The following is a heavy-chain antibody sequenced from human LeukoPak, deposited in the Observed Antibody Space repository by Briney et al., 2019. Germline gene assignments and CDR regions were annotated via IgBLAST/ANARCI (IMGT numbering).Heavy chain of an antibody. CDR1: GNYW. D-gene: IGHD2/OR15-2a*01. Sequence: GRSLRLSCAASGNYWMHWVRQVPGEGLVWVSHINSDGSWTSYADSVKGRFTISKDNAKNTVYLQMNSLRAEDTAVYYCVSFYETYWGRGTLVIVSS. CDR2: INSDGSWT. J-gene: IGHJ4*02. V-gene: IGHV3-74*01. CDR3: VSFYETY.